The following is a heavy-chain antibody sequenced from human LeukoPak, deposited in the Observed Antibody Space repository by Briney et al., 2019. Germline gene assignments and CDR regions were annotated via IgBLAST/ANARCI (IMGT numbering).Heavy chain of an antibody. D-gene: IGHD3-22*01. V-gene: IGHV4-59*01. CDR2: ISYSGNT. CDR1: GGSISNYY. CDR3: ARGVGSGYTDY. Sequence: SETLSLTCTVSGGSISNYYWTWIRQPPGKGLEWIGFISYSGNTNYNPSLKSRVTISLDTSKNQFSLKLISVTAADTAVYYCARGVGSGYTDYWGQGTMVSVSS. J-gene: IGHJ3*01.